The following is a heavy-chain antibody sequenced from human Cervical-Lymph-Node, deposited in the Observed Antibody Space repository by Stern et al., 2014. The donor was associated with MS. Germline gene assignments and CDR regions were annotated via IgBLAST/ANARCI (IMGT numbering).Heavy chain of an antibody. D-gene: IGHD4-11*01. CDR2: FDPEDGET. CDR3: ATDMLGTTVTTRYYYYGMDV. V-gene: IGHV1-24*01. J-gene: IGHJ6*02. Sequence: VQLVQSGAEVKKPGASGKVSCKVSGYTLTELSMHWVRQAPGKGLEWMGGFDPEDGETIYAQKFQGRVTMTEDTSTDTAYMELSSLRSEDTAVYYCATDMLGTTVTTRYYYYGMDVWGQGTTVTVSS. CDR1: GYTLTELS.